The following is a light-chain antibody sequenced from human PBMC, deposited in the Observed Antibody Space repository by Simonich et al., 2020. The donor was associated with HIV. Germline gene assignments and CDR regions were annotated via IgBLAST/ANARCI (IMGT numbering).Light chain of an antibody. CDR1: QSVSSSY. CDR3: QQCHSHPHT. Sequence: EIVLTQSPGTLSLSPGERATLSCRASQSVSSSYLAWYQQKPGQAPRLLIYGASSRATGIPDRFSGSGSGTDFTLTISSLQAEDVAVYFCQQCHSHPHTFGQGTKLEIK. J-gene: IGKJ2*01. CDR2: GAS. V-gene: IGKV3-20*01.